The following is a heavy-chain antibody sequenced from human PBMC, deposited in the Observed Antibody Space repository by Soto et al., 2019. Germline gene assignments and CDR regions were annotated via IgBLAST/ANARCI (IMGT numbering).Heavy chain of an antibody. CDR3: VRRHLSATGIDWFER. CDR2: INAANGDT. J-gene: IGHJ5*02. CDR1: GYTFTSYG. D-gene: IGHD6-13*01. V-gene: IGHV1-3*01. Sequence: ASVKVSCKASGYTFTSYGIHWVRQAPGQRLEWMGWINAANGDTKYSPKFQGRVTITRDTSASTAYMELSSLRSEDTAVYYCVRRHLSATGIDWFERLGQGTLVIVSS.